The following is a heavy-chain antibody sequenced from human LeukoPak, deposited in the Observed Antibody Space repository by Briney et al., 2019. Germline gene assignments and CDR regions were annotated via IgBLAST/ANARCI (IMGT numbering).Heavy chain of an antibody. V-gene: IGHV4-34*01. D-gene: IGHD3-10*01. CDR3: ARARATGVRGSLIWFDP. J-gene: IGHJ5*02. CDR2: INHSGST. CDR1: GGSFSGYY. Sequence: SETLSLTCAVYGGSFSGYYWSWIRQPPGKGLEWIGEINHSGSTNYNPSLKSRVTISVDTSKNQFSLKLSSVTAADTAVYYCARARATGVRGSLIWFDPWGQGTLVTVSS.